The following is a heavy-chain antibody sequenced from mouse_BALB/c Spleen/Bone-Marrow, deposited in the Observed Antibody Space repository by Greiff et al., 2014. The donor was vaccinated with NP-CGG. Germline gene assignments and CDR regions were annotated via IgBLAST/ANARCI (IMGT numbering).Heavy chain of an antibody. Sequence: VQLKESGPELVKPGASVKMSCKASGYTFTSYVMHWMKQKPGQGLEWIGYINPYNDGTKYNETFKGKATLTSDKSSSTAYMDLSSLASEDSAVYFCARSEYFSSSYDDWGQGTTLTVSS. V-gene: IGHV1-14*01. CDR2: INPYNDGT. D-gene: IGHD1-1*01. CDR1: GYTFTSYV. J-gene: IGHJ2*01. CDR3: ARSEYFSSSYDD.